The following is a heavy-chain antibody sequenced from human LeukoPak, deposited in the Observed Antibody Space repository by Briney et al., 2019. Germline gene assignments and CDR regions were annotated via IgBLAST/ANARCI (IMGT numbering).Heavy chain of an antibody. CDR1: GGSISSSSYY. V-gene: IGHV4-39*01. D-gene: IGHD3-22*01. CDR3: ASNTDSSVY. Sequence: SSETLSLTCTVSGGSISSSSYYWGWIRQPPGKGLEWIGSIYYSGSTYYNPSLKSRVTISVDTSKNQFSLKLSSVTAADTAVYYCASNTDSSVYWGQGTLVTVSS. J-gene: IGHJ4*02. CDR2: IYYSGST.